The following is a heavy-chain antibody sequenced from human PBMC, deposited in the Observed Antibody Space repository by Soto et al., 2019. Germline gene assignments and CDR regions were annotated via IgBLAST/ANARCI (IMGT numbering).Heavy chain of an antibody. Sequence: QVQLVQSGAEVKKPGSSVKVSCKASGGTFSSYAISWVRQAPGQGLEWMGGIISIFGTANYAQKFQGRVTITADESTRTAYMELSSLRSEDTAVYYCARNLYYDSSGYYWGHFDYWGQGTLVTVSS. J-gene: IGHJ4*02. CDR2: IISIFGTA. CDR3: ARNLYYDSSGYYWGHFDY. D-gene: IGHD3-22*01. CDR1: GGTFSSYA. V-gene: IGHV1-69*01.